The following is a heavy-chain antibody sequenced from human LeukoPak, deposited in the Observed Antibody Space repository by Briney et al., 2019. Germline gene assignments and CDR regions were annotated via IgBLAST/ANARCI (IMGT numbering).Heavy chain of an antibody. CDR1: GFTFSDYY. V-gene: IGHV3-11*01. D-gene: IGHD5-12*01. Sequence: GGSLRLSCAASGFTFSDYYMSWIRQAPGKGLEWVSYISSSGSTIYYADPVKGRFTISRDNAKNSLYLQMNSLRAEDTAVYYCARRPYFSGYDYDDYWGQGTLVTVSS. CDR3: ARRPYFSGYDYDDY. CDR2: ISSSGSTI. J-gene: IGHJ4*02.